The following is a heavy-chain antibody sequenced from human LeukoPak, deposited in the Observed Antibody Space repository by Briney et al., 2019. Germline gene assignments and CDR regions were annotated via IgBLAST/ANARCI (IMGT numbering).Heavy chain of an antibody. V-gene: IGHV3-23*01. CDR3: ARLSPKRYYDSSGFLDY. CDR1: GFTFSSCA. CDR2: ITGSGGST. D-gene: IGHD3-22*01. J-gene: IGHJ4*02. Sequence: GGSPRLSCAASGFTFSSCAMNWVRQAPGKGLEWVSAITGSGGSTYYADSVKGRFTISRDNSKNTLYLQMNSLRAEDTAVYYCARLSPKRYYDSSGFLDYWGQGTLVTVSA.